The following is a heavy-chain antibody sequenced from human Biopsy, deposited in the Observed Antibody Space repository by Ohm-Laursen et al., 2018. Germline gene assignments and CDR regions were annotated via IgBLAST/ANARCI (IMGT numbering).Heavy chain of an antibody. CDR1: GYSFTKYY. J-gene: IGHJ6*02. V-gene: IGHV1-46*01. D-gene: IGHD3-9*01. CDR3: ARDETGSSVFGPYYYGMDV. Sequence: ASVKVSCKTSGYSFTKYYINWVRQAPGQGLEWMGIINPTGGTTSYAEKFQGRVTLTRDTSTGAVYLELNSLIYEDTALYYCARDETGSSVFGPYYYGMDVWGQGTTVTVSS. CDR2: INPTGGTT.